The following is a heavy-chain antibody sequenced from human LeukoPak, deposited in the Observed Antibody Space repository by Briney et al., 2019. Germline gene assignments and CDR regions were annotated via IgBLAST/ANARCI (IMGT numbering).Heavy chain of an antibody. CDR3: AKNRDGYNYPYYFDY. Sequence: GGSLRLSCAASGFTFSNYAMSWVRQAPGKGLEWVSAIIGSGGSTYYADSVKGRFTISRDNSKNTLYLHMNSLRAEDTAVYYCAKNRDGYNYPYYFDYWGQGTLVIVSS. D-gene: IGHD5-24*01. J-gene: IGHJ4*02. CDR1: GFTFSNYA. CDR2: IIGSGGST. V-gene: IGHV3-23*01.